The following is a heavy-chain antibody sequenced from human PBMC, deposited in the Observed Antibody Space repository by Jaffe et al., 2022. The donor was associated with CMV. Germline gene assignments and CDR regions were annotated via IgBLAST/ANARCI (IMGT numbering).Heavy chain of an antibody. Sequence: EVQLVESGGGLVQPGGSLRLSCAASGFTFTDHYMDWVRQAPGKGLEWVGRTRNKANSYSTEYAASVKGRFTISRDNSKNSLYLQMNSLKPEDTAVYYCTRNVACTATVCPFHMDVWGKGTTVTVSS. V-gene: IGHV3-72*01. D-gene: IGHD2-21*01. J-gene: IGHJ6*03. CDR2: TRNKANSYST. CDR3: TRNVACTATVCPFHMDV. CDR1: GFTFTDHY.